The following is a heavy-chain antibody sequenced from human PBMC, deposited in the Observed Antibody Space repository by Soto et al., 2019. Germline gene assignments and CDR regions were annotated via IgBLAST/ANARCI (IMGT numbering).Heavy chain of an antibody. Sequence: QVQLVQSGAEVKKPGSSVKVSCKASGGTFRNYAFSWVRQAPGQGLEWMGEVIPIFGTTPYAQKFQGRVTITAEKSTNTAYRELSSLRSGDTAVYYCASRFIQATVGNHDPFDIWARGQWSPSLQ. V-gene: IGHV1-69*06. J-gene: IGHJ3*02. D-gene: IGHD1-1*01. CDR1: GGTFRNYA. CDR2: VIPIFGTT. CDR3: ASRFIQATVGNHDPFDI.